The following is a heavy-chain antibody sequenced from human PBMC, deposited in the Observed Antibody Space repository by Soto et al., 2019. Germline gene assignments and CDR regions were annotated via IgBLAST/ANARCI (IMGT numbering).Heavy chain of an antibody. CDR2: TSNDGVNE. V-gene: IGHV3-30*18. J-gene: IGHJ6*02. CDR3: AKDVVVGATTGLGDYYYYYGMDV. D-gene: IGHD1-26*01. CDR1: GFTFSSYA. Sequence: QVQLVESGGGMVQPGRSLRLSCAASGFTFSSYAMHWVRQPPGKGLEWGSATSNDGVNEYYADSVTGRFTISRDNAKNTLYLQMNSLRAEDTAVYYCAKDVVVGATTGLGDYYYYYGMDVWGQGTTVTVSS.